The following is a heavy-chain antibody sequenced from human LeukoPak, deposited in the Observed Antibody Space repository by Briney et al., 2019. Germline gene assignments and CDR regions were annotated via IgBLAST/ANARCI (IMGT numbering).Heavy chain of an antibody. CDR1: GFSFSTYG. D-gene: IGHD6-6*01. CDR3: AKGEYSSSSQVFDY. CDR2: IRYDGSNK. V-gene: IGHV3-30*02. J-gene: IGHJ4*02. Sequence: GALRLSCAASGFSFSTYGRHWVRQAPGKGLGWVAFIRYDGSNKFYADSVKGRFTISRDNSKNTLYLQMNSLRGEDTAVYYCAKGEYSSSSQVFDYWGQGTLVTVSS.